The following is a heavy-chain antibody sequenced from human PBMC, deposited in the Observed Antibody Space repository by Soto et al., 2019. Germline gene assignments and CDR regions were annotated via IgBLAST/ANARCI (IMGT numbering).Heavy chain of an antibody. V-gene: IGHV4-39*01. CDR2: IYHTGNS. CDR3: AKRFCSGGDCYSGRSSWFDP. J-gene: IGHJ5*02. D-gene: IGHD2-15*01. CDR1: GASIPSSRYY. Sequence: QLQLQESGPGLVKPSETLSLTCTVTGASIPSSRYYWGWIRQPPGRGPEWIGIIYHTGNSYYTPSLQSRLPMCVDTTHNQFSLQLSSVTAEDTAVYYCAKRFCSGGDCYSGRSSWFDPGGQGTLVTVSS.